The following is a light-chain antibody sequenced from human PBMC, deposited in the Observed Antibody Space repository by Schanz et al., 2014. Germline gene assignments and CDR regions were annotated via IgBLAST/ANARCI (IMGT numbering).Light chain of an antibody. V-gene: IGKV3-15*01. CDR3: QQYNNWPYT. CDR1: QSVSSN. J-gene: IGKJ2*01. CDR2: GAS. Sequence: EIVLTQSPATLSLSPGERATLSCRASQSVSSNLAWYQQKPGQAPRLLIYGASTRATGIPARFSGSGSGTEFTLTISSLQSEDFAVYYCQQYNNWPYTFGQGTNLEIK.